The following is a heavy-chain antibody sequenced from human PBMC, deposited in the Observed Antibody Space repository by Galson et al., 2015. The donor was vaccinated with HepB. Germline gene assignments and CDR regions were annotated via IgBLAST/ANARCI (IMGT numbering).Heavy chain of an antibody. D-gene: IGHD3-22*01. Sequence: SLRLSCAASRFTFNYHAMNWVRQAPGKGLEWVASISGSGSSTYYADSVKGRSTISRDNSLDTVDLQMDSLRVDDTAVYYCAKDYLPYYDRWGSYSDLYYFDYWGQGTLVTVSS. CDR2: ISGSGSST. CDR1: RFTFNYHA. J-gene: IGHJ4*02. CDR3: AKDYLPYYDRWGSYSDLYYFDY. V-gene: IGHV3-23*01.